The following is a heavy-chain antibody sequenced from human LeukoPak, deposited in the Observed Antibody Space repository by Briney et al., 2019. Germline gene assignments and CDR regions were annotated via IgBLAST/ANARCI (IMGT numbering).Heavy chain of an antibody. CDR1: GYSFTSYW. V-gene: IGHV5-51*01. J-gene: IGHJ5*02. CDR3: ARQEYCSGGSCYTWFDP. CDR2: IYPGDSDI. D-gene: IGHD2-15*01. Sequence: GESLKISCKGSGYSFTSYWIGWVRQMPGKGLEWMGIIYPGDSDIRYSPSFQGQVTISADKSISTAYLQWSSLKASDTAMYYCARQEYCSGGSCYTWFDPWGQGALVTVSS.